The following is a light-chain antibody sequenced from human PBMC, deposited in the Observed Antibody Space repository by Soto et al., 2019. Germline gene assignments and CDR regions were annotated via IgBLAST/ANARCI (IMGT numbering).Light chain of an antibody. J-gene: IGKJ4*01. CDR3: QHYNNWPPLT. Sequence: EIVMPQSPATLSVSPGERATLSCRASQSVSSNLAWYQQKPGQAPRLLIYGASTRATGIPARFSGSGSGTEFTLTISSLQSEDFAVYSCQHYNNWPPLTFGGGTKVEIK. CDR1: QSVSSN. V-gene: IGKV3-15*01. CDR2: GAS.